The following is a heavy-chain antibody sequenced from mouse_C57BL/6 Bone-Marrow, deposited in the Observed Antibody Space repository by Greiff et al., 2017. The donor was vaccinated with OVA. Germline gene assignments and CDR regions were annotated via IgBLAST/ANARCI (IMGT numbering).Heavy chain of an antibody. D-gene: IGHD3-2*02. Sequence: QVQLQQPGPELVKPGASVKLSCKASGYTFTSYWMHWVKQRPGQGLEWIGIINPSNGGNNYNEKFKSKATLTVDKPYSPAYMQLSSLTSEDSAVYYSATRGAQATDYWGQGTTLTVSS. CDR3: ATRGAQATDY. CDR2: INPSNGGN. V-gene: IGHV1-53*01. J-gene: IGHJ2*01. CDR1: GYTFTSYW.